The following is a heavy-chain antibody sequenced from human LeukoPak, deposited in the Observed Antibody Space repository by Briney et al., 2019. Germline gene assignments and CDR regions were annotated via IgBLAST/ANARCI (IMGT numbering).Heavy chain of an antibody. CDR1: GFTFSTYW. V-gene: IGHV3-74*01. Sequence: GGSLRLSCAASGFTFSTYWMHWVRQAPGKGLVWVSGMNSDGSGTSYADSVKGRFTISRVNAKNTLSLQVNSLRAEDTAVYFCARGRYYGMDVWGQGTTVTVSS. CDR2: MNSDGSGT. J-gene: IGHJ6*02. CDR3: ARGRYYGMDV.